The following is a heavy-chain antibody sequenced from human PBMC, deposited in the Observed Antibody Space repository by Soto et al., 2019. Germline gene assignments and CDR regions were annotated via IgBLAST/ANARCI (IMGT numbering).Heavy chain of an antibody. Sequence: ASVKVSCKASGYTFTSYSMHWVRQAPVQSLEWMGWINAGNGNTKYSQKFQGRVTITRDTSASTAYMELSSLRSEDTAVYYCASYCSSTSCYTRGEYYYYGMDVWGQGTTVTVSS. V-gene: IGHV1-3*01. CDR1: GYTFTSYS. CDR2: INAGNGNT. D-gene: IGHD2-2*02. J-gene: IGHJ6*02. CDR3: ASYCSSTSCYTRGEYYYYGMDV.